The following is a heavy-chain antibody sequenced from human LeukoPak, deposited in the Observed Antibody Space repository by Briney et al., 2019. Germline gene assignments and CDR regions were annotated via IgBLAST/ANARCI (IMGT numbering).Heavy chain of an antibody. CDR3: AREGGYCSGGSCRYFDY. V-gene: IGHV3-21*01. CDR1: GFTFSSYS. D-gene: IGHD2-15*01. J-gene: IGHJ4*02. CDR2: ISTSSYI. Sequence: PGGSLRLSCAASGFTFSSYSMNWVRQAPGKGLEWVSSISTSSYIYYADSVKGRFTISRDNAKNSLYLQMNSLRAEDTAVYYCAREGGYCSGGSCRYFDYWGQGTLVTASS.